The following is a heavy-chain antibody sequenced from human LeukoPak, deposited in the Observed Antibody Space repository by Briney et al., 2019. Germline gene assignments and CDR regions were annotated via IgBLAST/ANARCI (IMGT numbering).Heavy chain of an antibody. CDR3: AKGDSSGYYSTFDY. CDR1: GFTFDDYA. D-gene: IGHD3-22*01. V-gene: IGHV3-9*03. CDR2: VCWNSGNR. Sequence: GGSLRLSCATSGFTFDDYAMHWVRQAPGKGLEGVAGVCWNSGNRGYADSVKGRFTISRDSAKNSLYLQMNSLRAEDMALYYCAKGDSSGYYSTFDYWGQGTLVTVSS. J-gene: IGHJ4*02.